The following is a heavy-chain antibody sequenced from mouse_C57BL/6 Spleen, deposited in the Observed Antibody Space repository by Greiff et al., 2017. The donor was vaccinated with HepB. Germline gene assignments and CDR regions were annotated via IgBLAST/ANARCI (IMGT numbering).Heavy chain of an antibody. D-gene: IGHD1-1*01. Sequence: QVQLKESGAELARPGASVKLSCKASGYTFTSYGISWVKQRTGQGLEWIGEIYPRSGNTYYNEKFKGKATLTADKSSSTAYMELRSLTSEDSAVYFCARGSLITTVVAKPYFDYWGQGTTLTVSS. CDR3: ARGSLITTVVAKPYFDY. J-gene: IGHJ2*01. CDR2: IYPRSGNT. CDR1: GYTFTSYG. V-gene: IGHV1-81*01.